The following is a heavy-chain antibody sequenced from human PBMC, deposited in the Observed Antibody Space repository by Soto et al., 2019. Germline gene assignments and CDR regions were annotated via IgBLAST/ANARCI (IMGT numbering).Heavy chain of an antibody. CDR3: VPRKGDPFT. D-gene: IGHD3-16*01. Sequence: SETLSLTCAVSGGSISSGGYSWSWIRQPPGKGLEWIGYIYHSGSTYYNPSLKSRITISIDNSKNTLSLQMNSLRVEDSAVYYCVPRKGDPFTWGPGTLVTVSS. J-gene: IGHJ4*02. V-gene: IGHV4-30-2*01. CDR1: GGSISSGGYS. CDR2: IYHSGST.